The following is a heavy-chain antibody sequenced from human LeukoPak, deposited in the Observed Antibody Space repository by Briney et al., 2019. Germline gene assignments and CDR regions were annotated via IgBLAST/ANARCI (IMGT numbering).Heavy chain of an antibody. CDR2: IYHSGST. J-gene: IGHJ4*02. V-gene: IGHV4-61*02. CDR1: GGSISSGSYY. CDR3: ARLYCGGDCYTQFDY. Sequence: SQTLSLTCTVSGGSISSGSYYWSWIRQPAGKGLEWIGSIYHSGSTYYNPSLKSRVTISVDTSKNQFSLKLSSVTAADTAVYYCARLYCGGDCYTQFDYWGQGTLVTVSS. D-gene: IGHD2-21*01.